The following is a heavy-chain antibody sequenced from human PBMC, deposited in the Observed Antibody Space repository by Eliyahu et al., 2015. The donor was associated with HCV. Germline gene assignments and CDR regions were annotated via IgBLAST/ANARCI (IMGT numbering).Heavy chain of an antibody. V-gene: IGHV1-69*04. CDR1: GGTFSSYA. Sequence: EVKKPGSSVKVSCKASGGTFSSYAISWVRQAPGQGLEWMGRIIPILGIANYAQKFQGRVTITADKSTSTAYMELSSLRSEDTAVYYCARVPEELPTFDYWGQGTLVTVSS. J-gene: IGHJ4*02. CDR3: ARVPEELPTFDY. CDR2: IIPILGIA. D-gene: IGHD3-10*01.